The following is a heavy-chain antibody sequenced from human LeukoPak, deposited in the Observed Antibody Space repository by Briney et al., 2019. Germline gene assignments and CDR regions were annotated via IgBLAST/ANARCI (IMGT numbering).Heavy chain of an antibody. CDR1: GYTFTDYY. V-gene: IGHV1-2*02. D-gene: IGHD5-12*01. CDR3: ARDMGRYSGYDYDY. J-gene: IGHJ4*02. Sequence: ASVKVSGKTSGYTFTDYYLHWVRQAPGQGLEWVGWIHPNTGATHYAQKFQGRLTMTRDTSISTVYMELTRLRSDDTAVYYCARDMGRYSGYDYDYWGQGTLVTASS. CDR2: IHPNTGAT.